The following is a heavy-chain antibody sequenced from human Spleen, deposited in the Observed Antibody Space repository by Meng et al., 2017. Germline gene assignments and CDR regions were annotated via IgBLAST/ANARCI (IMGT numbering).Heavy chain of an antibody. CDR2: IKSNSDGGTT. CDR3: ATGAAAADH. CDR1: GFSFTDAW. V-gene: IGHV3-15*01. J-gene: IGHJ4*02. Sequence: VEVGGSGGGLVKPGGSLSLSGVASGFSFTDAWMSWVRQAPGKGLEWVGRIKSNSDGGTTDYAAPVKGRFTISRDDSKNTLYLQMNSLITEDTAVYFCATGAAAADHWGQGTLVTVSS. D-gene: IGHD6-13*01.